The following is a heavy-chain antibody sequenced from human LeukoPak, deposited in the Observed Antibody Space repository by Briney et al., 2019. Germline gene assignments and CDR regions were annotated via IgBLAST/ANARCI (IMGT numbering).Heavy chain of an antibody. CDR2: ISWDGGST. V-gene: IGHV3-43D*03. CDR1: GFTFDDYA. Sequence: GGSLRLSCAASGFTFDDYAMHWVRQAPGKGLEWVSLISWDGGSTYYVDSVKGRFTISRDNSKNSLYLQMNSLRAEDTAVYYCAKPARTDYADYWGQGTLVTVSS. D-gene: IGHD1-14*01. J-gene: IGHJ4*02. CDR3: AKPARTDYADY.